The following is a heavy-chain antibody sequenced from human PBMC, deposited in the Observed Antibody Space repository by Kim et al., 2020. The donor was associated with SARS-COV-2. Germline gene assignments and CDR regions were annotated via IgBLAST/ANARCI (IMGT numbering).Heavy chain of an antibody. Sequence: TNYTPSLKVRVTRSVDTTKNQFSLKLSSVTAADTAVYYCARRTEGGWIDPWGQGTLVTVSS. J-gene: IGHJ5*02. CDR2: T. CDR3: ARRTEGGWIDP. V-gene: IGHV4-59*08. D-gene: IGHD3-16*01.